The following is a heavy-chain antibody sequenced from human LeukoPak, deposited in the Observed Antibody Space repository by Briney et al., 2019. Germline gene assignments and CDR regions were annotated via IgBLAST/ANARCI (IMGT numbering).Heavy chain of an antibody. V-gene: IGHV3-33*06. CDR3: AKDREQWLVELDY. CDR2: IWYDGSEK. Sequence: GGSLSLSCAASGFNFSSHGIHWVRQTPGKGLEWVAIIWYDGSEKYYGDSVKGRFSISRDNARNTVHLQMNSLRDDDTAIYYCAKDREQWLVELDYWGQRTHVSVSS. CDR1: GFNFSSHG. D-gene: IGHD6-19*01. J-gene: IGHJ4*02.